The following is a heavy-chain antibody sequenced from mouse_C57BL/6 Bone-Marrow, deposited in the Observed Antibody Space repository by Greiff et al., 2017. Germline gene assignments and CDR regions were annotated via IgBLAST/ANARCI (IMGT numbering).Heavy chain of an antibody. V-gene: IGHV1-78*01. J-gene: IGHJ2*01. D-gene: IGHD1-1*01. CDR1: GYTFTDHT. Sequence: QVQLQQSDAELVKPGASVKISCKVSGYTFTDHTIHWMKQRPEQGLEWIGYIYPRDGSTKYNEKFKGKATLTADKSSSTAYMQLSSLTSEDSAVYYCARGHYYGSSSYFDDWGQGTTLTVSS. CDR3: ARGHYYGSSSYFDD. CDR2: IYPRDGST.